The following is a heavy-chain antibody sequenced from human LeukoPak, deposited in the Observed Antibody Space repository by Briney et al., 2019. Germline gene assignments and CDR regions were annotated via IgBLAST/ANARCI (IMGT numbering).Heavy chain of an antibody. D-gene: IGHD6-6*01. J-gene: IGHJ5*02. CDR3: ARQGYSSSSGGWFDP. CDR1: GYTFATSW. Sequence: GEPLNISCTGSGYTFATSWIGWVRQMPGKGLEWMGIIYPGDSDTRYSPSFQGQVTISADKTISTAYLQWSSLRAADTAMYYCARQGYSSSSGGWFDPWGQGTLVTVCS. CDR2: IYPGDSDT. V-gene: IGHV5-51*01.